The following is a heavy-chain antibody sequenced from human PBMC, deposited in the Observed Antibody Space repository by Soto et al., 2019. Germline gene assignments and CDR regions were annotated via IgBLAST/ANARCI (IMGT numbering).Heavy chain of an antibody. Sequence: GASVKVSCKASGNTFTGYDINWVRQATGHGLEWMGWISPNSGNIGYAQKFQGRVTMTRDTAIRTAYMEVSRLRSDDTAVYYCARGRASGSYYLLDYWGQGTLVTVSS. V-gene: IGHV1-8*01. CDR1: GNTFTGYD. CDR3: ARGRASGSYYLLDY. D-gene: IGHD3-10*01. J-gene: IGHJ4*02. CDR2: ISPNSGNI.